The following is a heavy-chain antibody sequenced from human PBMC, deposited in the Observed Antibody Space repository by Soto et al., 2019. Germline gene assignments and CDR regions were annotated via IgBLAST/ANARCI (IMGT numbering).Heavy chain of an antibody. Sequence: SETLSLTCTVSGGSISSSYWSWIRQPAGEGLEWIGRIYTSGSTNYNPSLKSRITTSIDTSKNQFSLKLTSVTAADTAVYYCARRVGGYFDFWGQGILVTVSS. V-gene: IGHV4-4*07. CDR3: ARRVGGYFDF. CDR1: GGSISSSY. J-gene: IGHJ4*02. CDR2: IYTSGST.